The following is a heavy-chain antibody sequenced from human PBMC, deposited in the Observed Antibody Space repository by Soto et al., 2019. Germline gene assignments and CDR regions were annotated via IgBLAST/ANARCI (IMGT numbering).Heavy chain of an antibody. CDR3: AREREPRLSDH. CDR2: IKGDGSEK. CDR1: GFTFNRFW. J-gene: IGHJ4*02. D-gene: IGHD6-6*01. Sequence: GGSLRLSCAASGFTFNRFWMNWVRQAQGKGLEWVATIKGDGSEKQYADAVKGRFTVSRDNAKNLVYLQTDSLRAEDTALYYCAREREPRLSDHWGQGTLVTVSS. V-gene: IGHV3-7*03.